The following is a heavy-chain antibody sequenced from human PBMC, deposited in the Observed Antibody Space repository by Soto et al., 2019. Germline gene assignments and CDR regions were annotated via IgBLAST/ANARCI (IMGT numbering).Heavy chain of an antibody. J-gene: IGHJ3*02. D-gene: IGHD4-17*01. V-gene: IGHV5-51*01. CDR1: GYSFPSYW. Sequence: GESLKISCKGSGYSFPSYWIGWVRQMPGKGREWMGIVYPGDSDTRYSPSFQGQVTISADKSISTAHLQWSSLKTSDTAMYYCARGGYGGNSKDSFYIWGPGTMVTVSS. CDR3: ARGGYGGNSKDSFYI. CDR2: VYPGDSDT.